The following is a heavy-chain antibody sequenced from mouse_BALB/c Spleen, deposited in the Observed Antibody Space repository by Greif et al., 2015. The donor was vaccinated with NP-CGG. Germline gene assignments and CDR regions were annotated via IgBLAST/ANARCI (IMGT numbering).Heavy chain of an antibody. J-gene: IGHJ3*01. CDR2: INPGSGGT. D-gene: IGHD4-1*01. Sequence: QVQLQQSGAELVRPGTSVKVSCKASGYAFTNYLIEWVKQRPGQGLEWIGVINPGSGGTNYNEKFKGRATLTADKSSSTAYMQLSSLTSDDSAVYFCARSGAGTYPAYWGQGTLVTVSA. V-gene: IGHV1-54*01. CDR1: GYAFTNYL. CDR3: ARSGAGTYPAY.